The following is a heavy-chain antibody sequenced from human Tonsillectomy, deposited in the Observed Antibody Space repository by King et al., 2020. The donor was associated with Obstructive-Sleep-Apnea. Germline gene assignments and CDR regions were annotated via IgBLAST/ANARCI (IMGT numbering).Heavy chain of an antibody. V-gene: IGHV4-39*01. D-gene: IGHD6-19*01. J-gene: IGHJ4*02. CDR1: GGSISSSSYY. CDR3: ARRSKQWLTPIDY. CDR2: IYYSGST. Sequence: LPLQESGPGLVKPSETLSLTCTVSGGSISSSSYYWGWIRQPPGKGLEWIGSIYYSGSTYYNPSLKSRVTISVDTSKNQFSLKLSSVTAADTAVYYCARRSKQWLTPIDYWGQGTLVTVSS.